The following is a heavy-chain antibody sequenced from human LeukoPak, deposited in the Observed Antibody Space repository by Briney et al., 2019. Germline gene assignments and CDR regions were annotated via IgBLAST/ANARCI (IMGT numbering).Heavy chain of an antibody. CDR1: GVSISSSSYY. V-gene: IGHV4-39*07. D-gene: IGHD5-18*01. CDR2: IYHSGST. Sequence: TSETLSLTCNVSGVSISSSSYYWGWIRQPPGKGLEWIGSIYHSGSTYYNPSLKSRVTISVDTSKNQFSLKLSSVTAADTAVYYCARYARPTAMAPDAFDIWGQGTMVTVSS. J-gene: IGHJ3*02. CDR3: ARYARPTAMAPDAFDI.